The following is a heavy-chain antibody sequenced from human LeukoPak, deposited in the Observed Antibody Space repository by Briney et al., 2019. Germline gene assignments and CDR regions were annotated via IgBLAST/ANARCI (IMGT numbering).Heavy chain of an antibody. D-gene: IGHD4-11*01. CDR3: ARESKGGYSNFRYYYMDV. V-gene: IGHV3-21*01. CDR2: ISSSSSYI. J-gene: IGHJ6*03. CDR1: GFTFSSYS. Sequence: GGSLRLSCAASGFTFSSYSMNWVRQAPGKGLEWVSCISSSSSYIYYADSVKGRFTISRDNAKNSLYLQMNSLRAEDTAVYYCARESKGGYSNFRYYYMDVWGKGTTVTVSS.